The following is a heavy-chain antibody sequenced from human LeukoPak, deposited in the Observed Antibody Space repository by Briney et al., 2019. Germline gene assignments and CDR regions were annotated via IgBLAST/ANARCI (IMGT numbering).Heavy chain of an antibody. CDR3: ARGYDFWSGYFMVYYGMDV. J-gene: IGHJ6*02. CDR1: GYTFTSYG. V-gene: IGHV1-18*01. D-gene: IGHD3-3*01. Sequence: ASVKVSCKASGYTFTSYGIGWVRQAPGQGLEWMGWISAYNGNTNYAQKLQGRVTMTTDTSTSTAYMELRSLRSDDTVVYYCARGYDFWSGYFMVYYGMDVWGQGTTVTVSS. CDR2: ISAYNGNT.